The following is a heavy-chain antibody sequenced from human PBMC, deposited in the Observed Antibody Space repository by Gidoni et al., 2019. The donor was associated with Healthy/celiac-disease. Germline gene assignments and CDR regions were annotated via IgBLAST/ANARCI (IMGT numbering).Heavy chain of an antibody. J-gene: IGHJ4*02. V-gene: IGHV3-23*01. Sequence: EVQLLESGGGLVQPGGSLRLSCAASGFTFSSYAMSWVRQAPGKGLEWVSAISGSGGSTYYADSVKGRFTISRDNSKNTLYLQMNSLRAEDTAVYYCAKTGNRRGSSWYNFDYWGQGTLVTVSS. CDR2: ISGSGGST. CDR3: AKTGNRRGSSWYNFDY. CDR1: GFTFSSYA. D-gene: IGHD6-13*01.